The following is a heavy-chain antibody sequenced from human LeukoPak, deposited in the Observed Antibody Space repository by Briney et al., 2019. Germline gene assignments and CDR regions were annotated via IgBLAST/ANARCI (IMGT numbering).Heavy chain of an antibody. CDR3: ARDRARYCSSTSCYPWFDP. D-gene: IGHD2-2*01. J-gene: IGHJ5*02. Sequence: SETLSLTCTVSGGSISSYYWSWIRQPAGKGLEWIGRIYTSGSTNYNPSLKSRVTMSVDTSKNQFSLKLSSVTAADTAVYYCARDRARYCSSTSCYPWFDPWGQGTLVTVSS. CDR1: GGSISSYY. V-gene: IGHV4-4*07. CDR2: IYTSGST.